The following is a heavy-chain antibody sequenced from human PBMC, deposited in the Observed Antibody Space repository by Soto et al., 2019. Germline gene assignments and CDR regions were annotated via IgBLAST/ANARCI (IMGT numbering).Heavy chain of an antibody. D-gene: IGHD3-3*01. CDR1: GFTFSSYA. Sequence: EVQLLESGGGLVQPGGSLRLSCAASGFTFSSYAMSWVRQAPGKGLEWVSAISGSGCSTYYADSVKGRFTISRDNSKNTLYLQMNSLRAEDTAVYYCAKGRVELRVLEWWHYWGQGTLVTVSS. V-gene: IGHV3-23*01. CDR3: AKGRVELRVLEWWHY. CDR2: ISGSGCST. J-gene: IGHJ4*02.